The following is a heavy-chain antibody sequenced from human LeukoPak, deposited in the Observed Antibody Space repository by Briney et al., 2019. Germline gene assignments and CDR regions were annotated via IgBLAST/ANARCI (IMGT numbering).Heavy chain of an antibody. Sequence: GGSLRLSCAASGFTFSSYSMNWVRQAPGKGLEWVSSISSSSNYIYYADSVMGRFTISRDNAKNSLYLQMNSLRAEDTAVYHCARPVWFGELFYYGMDVWGKGTTVTVSS. V-gene: IGHV3-21*01. CDR2: ISSSSNYI. CDR3: ARPVWFGELFYYGMDV. J-gene: IGHJ6*04. D-gene: IGHD3-10*01. CDR1: GFTFSSYS.